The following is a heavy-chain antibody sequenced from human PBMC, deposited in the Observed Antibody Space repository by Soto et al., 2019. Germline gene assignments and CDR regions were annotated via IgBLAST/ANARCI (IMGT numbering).Heavy chain of an antibody. CDR3: AKARIVGAPAYYYYYGMDV. CDR1: GFTFSSYG. CDR2: ISYDGSNK. Sequence: LRLSCAASGFTFSSYGMHWVRQAPGKGLEWVAVISYDGSNKYYADSVKGRFTISRDNSKNTLYLQMNSLRAEDTAVYYCAKARIVGAPAYYYYYGMDVWGQGTTVTVSS. D-gene: IGHD1-26*01. J-gene: IGHJ6*02. V-gene: IGHV3-30*18.